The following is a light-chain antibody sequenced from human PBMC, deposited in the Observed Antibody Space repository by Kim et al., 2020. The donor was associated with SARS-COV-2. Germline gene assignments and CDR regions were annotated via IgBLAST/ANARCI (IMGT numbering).Light chain of an antibody. CDR2: GAS. V-gene: IGKV3-20*01. CDR3: QQYGSSPRT. CDR1: QSVSGSK. Sequence: LSPGERATLSCRASQSVSGSKLVWYQQKPGQATRLLIYGASSRATGIPDRFSGSGSGTDFTLTISRLEPEDVAVYYCQQYGSSPRTFGQGTKLEI. J-gene: IGKJ2*01.